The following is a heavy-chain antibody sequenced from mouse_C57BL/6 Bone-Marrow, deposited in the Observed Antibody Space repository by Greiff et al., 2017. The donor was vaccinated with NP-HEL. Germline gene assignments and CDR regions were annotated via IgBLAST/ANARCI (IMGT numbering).Heavy chain of an antibody. J-gene: IGHJ3*01. Sequence: VQLQQSGAELARPGASVKLSCKASGYTFTSYGISWVKQRTGQGLEWIGEIYPRSGNTYYNEKFKGKATLTADKSSSTAYMELRSLTSEDSAVYFSARRGNYGAGFAYWGQGTLVTVSA. V-gene: IGHV1-81*01. CDR2: IYPRSGNT. CDR3: ARRGNYGAGFAY. CDR1: GYTFTSYG. D-gene: IGHD2-1*01.